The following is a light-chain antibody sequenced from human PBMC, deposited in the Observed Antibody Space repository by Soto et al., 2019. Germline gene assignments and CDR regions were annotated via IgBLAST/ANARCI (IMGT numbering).Light chain of an antibody. J-gene: IGLJ2*01. CDR3: LLSYSGGWI. Sequence: QTVVTQEPSLTVSPGGSVTLTCGSSTGAVTNGHYAYWFQQKPGQAPRTLIYDTSNKQSWTPARFSGSLLGDKAALTLSGAQPEDEADYHCLLSYSGGWIFGGGTKLTVL. V-gene: IGLV7-46*01. CDR1: TGAVTNGHY. CDR2: DTS.